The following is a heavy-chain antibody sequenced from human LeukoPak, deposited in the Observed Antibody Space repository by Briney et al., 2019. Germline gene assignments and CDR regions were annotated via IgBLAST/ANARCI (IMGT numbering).Heavy chain of an antibody. J-gene: IGHJ4*02. CDR3: ARVLRDFGGWYYFDY. CDR2: IYTSGST. Sequence: SETLSLTCTVSGGSISSYYWSWIRQPAGKGLEWNGRIYTSGSTNYNPSLKSRVTMSVDTSKNQFSLKLSSVTAADTAVYYCARVLRDFGGWYYFDYWGQGTLVTVSS. V-gene: IGHV4-4*07. CDR1: GGSISSYY. D-gene: IGHD6-19*01.